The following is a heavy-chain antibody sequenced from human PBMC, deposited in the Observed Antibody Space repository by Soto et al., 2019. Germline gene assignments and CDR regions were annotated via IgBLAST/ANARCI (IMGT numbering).Heavy chain of an antibody. V-gene: IGHV6-1*01. D-gene: IGHD6-19*01. CDR3: ARTTWLDYAFDI. CDR1: GDSVSSNSAA. Sequence: QVQLQQSGPGLVRPSQTLSLTCAISGDSVSSNSAAWNWIRQSPSRGLEWLGRTYYRSKWYNDYVGSVKSRITINPDTSKNHFSLQSNSMTPEDTAVYYCARTTWLDYAFDIWGQGTMVTVSS. CDR2: TYYRSKWYN. J-gene: IGHJ3*02.